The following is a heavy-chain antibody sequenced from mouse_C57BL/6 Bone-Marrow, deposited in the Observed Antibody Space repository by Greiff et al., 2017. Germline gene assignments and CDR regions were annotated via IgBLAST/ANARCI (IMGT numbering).Heavy chain of an antibody. CDR3: ARTPLYYSNYGAWFAY. CDR1: GYAFSSSW. Sequence: VQLVESGPELVKPGASVKISCKASGYAFSSSWMNWVKQRPGKGLEWIGRIYPGDGDTNYNGKFKGKATLTADKSSSTAYMQPSSLTSGDSAVYFCARTPLYYSNYGAWFAYWGQGTLVTVSA. CDR2: IYPGDGDT. J-gene: IGHJ3*01. D-gene: IGHD2-5*01. V-gene: IGHV1-82*01.